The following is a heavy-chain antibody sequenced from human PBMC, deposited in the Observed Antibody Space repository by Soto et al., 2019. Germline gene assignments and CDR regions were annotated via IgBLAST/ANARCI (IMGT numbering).Heavy chain of an antibody. CDR2: IIPIFGTA. V-gene: IGHV1-69*13. CDR1: GGTFNNYA. D-gene: IGHD2-2*02. J-gene: IGHJ5*02. Sequence: ASVKVSCKASGGTFNNYAITWVRQAPGQGLEWMGGIIPIFGTANYAQKFQGRVTITADESTSTAYMEPSSLRSEDTAVYYCARAPFYCSSTSCYTSGWFDPWGQGTLVTVSS. CDR3: ARAPFYCSSTSCYTSGWFDP.